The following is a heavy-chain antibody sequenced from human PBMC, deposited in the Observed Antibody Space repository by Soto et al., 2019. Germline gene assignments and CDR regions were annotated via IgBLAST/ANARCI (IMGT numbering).Heavy chain of an antibody. D-gene: IGHD1-26*01. Sequence: EVQVVESGGGLVQPGGSLRLSCAASGFTFSSYWMSWVRQAPGKGLEWVARINQDGSEKYYVDSVKGRFTIPRDNAKNSLYLQMNSLRAEDTAVYYCARDYPGGSYYDYWGQGTLVTVSS. CDR2: INQDGSEK. V-gene: IGHV3-7*03. CDR1: GFTFSSYW. J-gene: IGHJ4*02. CDR3: ARDYPGGSYYDY.